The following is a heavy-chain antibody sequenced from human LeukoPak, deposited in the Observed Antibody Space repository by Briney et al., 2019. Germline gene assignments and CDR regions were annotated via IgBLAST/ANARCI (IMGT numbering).Heavy chain of an antibody. CDR2: ISSSGSIR. V-gene: IGHV3-48*03. D-gene: IGHD3-16*01. CDR1: GFTFSSYE. Sequence: GGSLRLSCAASGFTFSSYEMNWVRQAPGKGLEWVSYISSSGSIRYYADSVNDRFTISRDNAKNSLYLQMNSLRAEDTAAYYCARVWGYYFDYWGQGTLVTVSS. CDR3: ARVWGYYFDY. J-gene: IGHJ4*02.